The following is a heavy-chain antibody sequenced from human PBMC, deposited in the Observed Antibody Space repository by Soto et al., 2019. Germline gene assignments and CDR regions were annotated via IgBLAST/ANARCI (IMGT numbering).Heavy chain of an antibody. J-gene: IGHJ4*02. CDR1: GDSLSNDNW. Sequence: QVQLQESGPRLVKPSGTLSLTCAVSGDSLSNDNWWTWVRQAAGKGLEWIGEGFHNGNTNYNPSLESRVTISLDKSKNQFSLSMSSVTASDTAIYYCATAPNSNGVLVSGGQGTLVTVSS. CDR3: ATAPNSNGVLVS. V-gene: IGHV4-4*02. D-gene: IGHD6-19*01. CDR2: GFHNGNT.